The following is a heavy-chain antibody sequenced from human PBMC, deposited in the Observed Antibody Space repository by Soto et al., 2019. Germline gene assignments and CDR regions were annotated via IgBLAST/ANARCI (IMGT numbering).Heavy chain of an antibody. V-gene: IGHV1-18*01. D-gene: IGHD3-10*01. CDR1: GYTFTSYC. CDR3: ARDYYGSGSYYKFDY. J-gene: IGHJ4*02. Sequence: ASVEVSCKASGYTFTSYCISWVREAPGQGLEWMGWISAYNGNTNYAQKLQGRVTMTTDTSTSTAYMELRSLRSDDTAVYYCARDYYGSGSYYKFDYWGQGTLVTVSS. CDR2: ISAYNGNT.